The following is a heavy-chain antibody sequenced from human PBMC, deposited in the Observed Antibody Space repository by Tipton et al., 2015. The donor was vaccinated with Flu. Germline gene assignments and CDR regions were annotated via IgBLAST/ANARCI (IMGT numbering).Heavy chain of an antibody. J-gene: IGHJ5*01. D-gene: IGHD2/OR15-2a*01. CDR1: DYSISSGYY. CDR2: ISHSGRT. Sequence: GLVKPSETLSLICTVSDYSISSGYYWGWIRQPPGKGLEWIGCISHSGRTYYNPSLKSRVTISVDTSKNQFSLKLTSVTAADTAVYYCARDRWEYIRGFDSWGQGTLVTVSP. V-gene: IGHV4-38-2*02. CDR3: ARDRWEYIRGFDS.